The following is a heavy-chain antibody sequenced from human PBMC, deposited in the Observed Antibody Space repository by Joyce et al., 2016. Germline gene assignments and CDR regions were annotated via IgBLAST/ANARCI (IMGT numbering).Heavy chain of an antibody. V-gene: IGHV4-30-2*01. J-gene: IGHJ4*02. CDR2: IYHNEST. CDR1: GAPVSSGGYS. CDR3: ASGFNFKGRSFFDY. Sequence: LQLPESGSGLVKPSQTLSLTCAVSGAPVSSGGYSWGWIRQPPGKGREWIGYIYHNESTYYTPSLKSRVTISVDRSKNQFSLKLASVTAADTAVYYCASGFNFKGRSFFDYWGQGALVTVSS. D-gene: IGHD3-10*01.